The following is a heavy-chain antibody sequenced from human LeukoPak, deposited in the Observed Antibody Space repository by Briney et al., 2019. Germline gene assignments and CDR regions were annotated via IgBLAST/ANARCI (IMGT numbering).Heavy chain of an antibody. V-gene: IGHV3-23*01. J-gene: IGHJ4*02. CDR1: GFTFSSYA. CDR3: AKEIQYSSLHYPIDY. Sequence: GGSLRLSCAASGFTFSSYAMSWVRQAPGKGLEWVSAISGSGGSTYYADSVKGRFTISRDNSKNTLYLQMNSLRAEDTAVYYCAKEIQYSSLHYPIDYWSQGTLVTVSS. D-gene: IGHD6-6*01. CDR2: ISGSGGST.